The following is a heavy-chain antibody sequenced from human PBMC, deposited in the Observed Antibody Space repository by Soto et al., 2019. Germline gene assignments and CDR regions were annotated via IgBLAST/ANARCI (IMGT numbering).Heavy chain of an antibody. CDR2: IYPGDSDT. J-gene: IGHJ5*02. V-gene: IGHV5-51*01. Sequence: GESLKISCKGSGYSFSTYWIAWVRQMPGKGLEWMGIIYPGDSDTRYSPSFQGQVTISADKALTTAYLQWSSLKASDTAMYYCARLLTIADGTRWFDPWGQGTLVTVSS. D-gene: IGHD1-1*01. CDR1: GYSFSTYW. CDR3: ARLLTIADGTRWFDP.